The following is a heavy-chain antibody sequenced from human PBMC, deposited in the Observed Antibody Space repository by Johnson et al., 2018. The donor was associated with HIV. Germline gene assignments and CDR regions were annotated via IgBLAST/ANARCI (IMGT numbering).Heavy chain of an antibody. Sequence: VQLVESGGGVVRPGGSLRVSCEASGFTFDDYAMSWVRQPPGKGLEWVSGINWNGGSTGYADSVKGRFTISRDNAKNSLYLQMNSLRGEDTALYYCARVQPVGGSYHDAFDIWGQGTMVTVSS. CDR3: ARVQPVGGSYHDAFDI. V-gene: IGHV3-20*04. J-gene: IGHJ3*02. D-gene: IGHD1-1*01. CDR2: INWNGGST. CDR1: GFTFDDYA.